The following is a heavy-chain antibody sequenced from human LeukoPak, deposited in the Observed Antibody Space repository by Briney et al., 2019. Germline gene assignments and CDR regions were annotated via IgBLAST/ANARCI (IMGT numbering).Heavy chain of an antibody. CDR2: INTHNGNT. CDR3: ARNYYDSSGYYGDC. Sequence: GASVKVSCKASGYTFISYGITWVRQAPGQGLEWMGWINTHNGNTNFAQKLQGRVTMTTDTSTSTAYMELRSLRSDDTAVYYCARNYYDSSGYYGDCWGQGTLVTVSS. J-gene: IGHJ4*02. CDR1: GYTFISYG. D-gene: IGHD3-22*01. V-gene: IGHV1-18*01.